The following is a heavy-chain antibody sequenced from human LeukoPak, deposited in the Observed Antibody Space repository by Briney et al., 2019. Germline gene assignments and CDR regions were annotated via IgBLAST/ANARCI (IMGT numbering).Heavy chain of an antibody. CDR1: GYTFTSYG. CDR2: ISAYNGNT. J-gene: IGHJ4*02. V-gene: IGHV1-18*01. Sequence: ASVKVSCKASGYTFTSYGISWVRQAPGQGLEWMGWISAYNGNTNYAQKLQGRVTMTTDTSTSTAYMELRSLRSDDTAVYYCATGYCSSTSCYNFDYWGQGTLVTVSS. D-gene: IGHD2-2*02. CDR3: ATGYCSSTSCYNFDY.